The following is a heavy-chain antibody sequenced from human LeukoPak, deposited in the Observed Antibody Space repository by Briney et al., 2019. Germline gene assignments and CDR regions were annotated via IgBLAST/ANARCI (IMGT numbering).Heavy chain of an antibody. D-gene: IGHD3-3*01. CDR3: ATGLLFLEWSHRGASFDY. CDR2: MNPNSGNT. Sequence: ASVKVSCKASGYTFTSYDINWVRQATGQGLEWMGWMNPNSGNTGYAQKLQGRVTMTRNTSISTAYMELSSLRFEDTAVYYCATGLLFLEWSHRGASFDYWGQGTLVTVSS. V-gene: IGHV1-8*01. J-gene: IGHJ4*02. CDR1: GYTFTSYD.